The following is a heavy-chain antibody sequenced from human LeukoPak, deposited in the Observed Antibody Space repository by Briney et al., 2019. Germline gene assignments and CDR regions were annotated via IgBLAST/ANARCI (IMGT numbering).Heavy chain of an antibody. CDR3: ARDPYDSSWGLCYFDY. J-gene: IGHJ4*02. CDR2: IKQGGSDK. Sequence: PGGSLRLSCAASGFTFSSYRMRWVPQAPGKGLEWLANIKQGGSDKYYVHSVKGRFTISRDNDKNSLYLQMNSLRAEDTAVYYCARDPYDSSWGLCYFDYWGQGNLVTVSS. D-gene: IGHD3-22*01. V-gene: IGHV3-7*04. CDR1: GFTFSSYR.